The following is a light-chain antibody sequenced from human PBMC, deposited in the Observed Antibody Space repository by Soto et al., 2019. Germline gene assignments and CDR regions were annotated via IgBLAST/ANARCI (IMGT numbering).Light chain of an antibody. V-gene: IGKV1-39*01. Sequence: DIQMTQSPSSLSASVGDRVTITCRASQSISNLLNWYQQKPGKAPKLLIYAASSLQSGVPARFSGSGYGTYLTDTFSSLQHEDFATYYGHQGYSTPLTFGGGTKVEIE. CDR3: HQGYSTPLT. J-gene: IGKJ4*01. CDR2: AAS. CDR1: QSISNL.